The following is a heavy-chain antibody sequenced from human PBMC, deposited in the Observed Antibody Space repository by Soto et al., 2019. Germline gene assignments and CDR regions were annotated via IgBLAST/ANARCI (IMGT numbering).Heavy chain of an antibody. J-gene: IGHJ4*02. Sequence: QVQLVESGGGVVQPGRSLRLSCAASGFTFSSYGMQWVRQPPGKGLEWVSVLSYDGNNKYYADSVKGRFTISRDNSKNPPNLQKNSLRAEDTAVYYCAKERLPWTVEALDYWGQGTLVSVSS. D-gene: IGHD2-21*02. CDR3: AKERLPWTVEALDY. CDR2: LSYDGNNK. CDR1: GFTFSSYG. V-gene: IGHV3-30*18.